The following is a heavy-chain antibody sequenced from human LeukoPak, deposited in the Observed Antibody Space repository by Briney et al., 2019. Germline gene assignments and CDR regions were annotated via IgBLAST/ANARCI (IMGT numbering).Heavy chain of an antibody. CDR2: ISAYNGNT. CDR1: GYTFTSLG. J-gene: IGHJ4*02. D-gene: IGHD3-3*01. CDR3: ARATYYDFWSGYGVLDY. V-gene: IGHV1-18*01. Sequence: APVKVSCKASGYTFTSLGISSVRQAPGQGLEWMGWISAYNGNTNYAQKLQGRVTMTTETSASTAYMERRSLRSDDTAVYYCARATYYDFWSGYGVLDYWGQGTLVTVSS.